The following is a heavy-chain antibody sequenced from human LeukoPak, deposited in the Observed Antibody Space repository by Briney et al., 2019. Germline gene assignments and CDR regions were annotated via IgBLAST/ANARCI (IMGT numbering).Heavy chain of an antibody. CDR1: GFTFSSYA. CDR3: ARDGPGYNSGLRLRH. V-gene: IGHV3-30-3*01. J-gene: IGHJ4*02. Sequence: GGSLRLSCAASGFTFSSYAMHWVRQAPGKGLEWVAVISYDGSNKYYADSLKGRFTISRDNSKNTLYLQMNSLRAEDTAVYYCARDGPGYNSGLRLRHWGQGTLVTVPS. CDR2: ISYDGSNK. D-gene: IGHD6-19*01.